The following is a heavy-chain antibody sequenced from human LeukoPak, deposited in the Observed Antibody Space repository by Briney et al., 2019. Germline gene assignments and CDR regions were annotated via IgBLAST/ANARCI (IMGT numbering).Heavy chain of an antibody. CDR3: AKDRDCSGGSCYSGY. V-gene: IGHV1-69*04. CDR1: GGTFSSYA. J-gene: IGHJ4*02. Sequence: SVKVSCKASGGTFSSYAISWVRQAPGQGLEWMGRIIPILGIANYAQKFQGRVTITADKSTSTAYMELSSLRAEDTAVYYCAKDRDCSGGSCYSGYWGQGTLVTVSS. CDR2: IIPILGIA. D-gene: IGHD2-15*01.